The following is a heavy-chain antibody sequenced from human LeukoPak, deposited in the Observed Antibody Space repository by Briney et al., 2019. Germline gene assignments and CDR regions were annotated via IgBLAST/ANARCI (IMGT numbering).Heavy chain of an antibody. CDR1: GFTLSSYG. Sequence: GGSLRLSCAASGFTLSSYGMHWVRQAPGKGLEWVSSISSNSSYIYYADSVKGRFTISRDNAKNSLYLQMDSLRAEDMALYYCARDSEECYLHGITGNCGDYWGQGTLVTVSS. D-gene: IGHD1-20*01. CDR3: ARDSEECYLHGITGNCGDY. J-gene: IGHJ4*02. CDR2: ISSNSSYI. V-gene: IGHV3-21*04.